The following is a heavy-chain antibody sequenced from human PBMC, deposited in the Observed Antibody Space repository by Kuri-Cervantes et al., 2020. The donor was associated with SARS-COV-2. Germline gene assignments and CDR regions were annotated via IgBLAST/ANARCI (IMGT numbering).Heavy chain of an antibody. J-gene: IGHJ5*02. Sequence: SEILSPTGSLPGGSIISSGNYWGGIRQPPGKGLEWVGSIYYTGSTSYNPSLKSRVTISVDTSKNQFSLWLSSVTAADTAVYYCARHPLITLKEGWFDPWGQGTLVTVSS. CDR1: GGSIISSGNY. V-gene: IGHV4-39*01. CDR2: IYYTGST. CDR3: ARHPLITLKEGWFDP. D-gene: IGHD3-22*01.